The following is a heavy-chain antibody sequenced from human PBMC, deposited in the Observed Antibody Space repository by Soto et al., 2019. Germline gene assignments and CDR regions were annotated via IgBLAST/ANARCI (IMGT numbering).Heavy chain of an antibody. CDR1: GYSFAGYW. J-gene: IGHJ4*02. CDR3: ARQIYGSDTGPNFQYYFDS. D-gene: IGHD5-18*01. V-gene: IGHV5-10-1*01. Sequence: GESLKISCKGSGYSFAGYWITWVRQKPGKGLEWMGRIDPSDSQTYYSPSFRGHVTISVTKSITTVFLQWSSLRSSDTALYYCARQIYGSDTGPNFQYYFDSWGQGTPVTVSS. CDR2: IDPSDSQT.